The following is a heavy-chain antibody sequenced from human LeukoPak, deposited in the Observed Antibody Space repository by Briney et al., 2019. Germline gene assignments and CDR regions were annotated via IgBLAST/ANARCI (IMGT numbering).Heavy chain of an antibody. J-gene: IGHJ4*02. Sequence: SETLSLTCTVSGYSISSGYYWGWIRQPPGKGLEWIGRIYTSGSTNYNPSLKRRVTMSVDTSKNQFSLKLRSVTAADTAVYYCARQTGTTYFDYWGQGTLVTVSS. CDR2: IYTSGST. D-gene: IGHD1-1*01. V-gene: IGHV4-38-2*02. CDR3: ARQTGTTYFDY. CDR1: GYSISSGYY.